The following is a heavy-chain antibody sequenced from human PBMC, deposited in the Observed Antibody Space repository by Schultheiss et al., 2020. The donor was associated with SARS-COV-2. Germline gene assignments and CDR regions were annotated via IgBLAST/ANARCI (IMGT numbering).Heavy chain of an antibody. Sequence: GGSLRLSCAASGFTFSNYSMNWVRQAPGKGLEWVSSISSSSSYIYYADSVKGRFTISRDNAKNSLYLQMNSLRAEDTAVYYCARDLPCSSTSCYSRSYYMDVWGKGTTVTVSS. J-gene: IGHJ6*03. D-gene: IGHD2-2*01. CDR1: GFTFSNYS. CDR2: ISSSSSYI. CDR3: ARDLPCSSTSCYSRSYYMDV. V-gene: IGHV3-21*01.